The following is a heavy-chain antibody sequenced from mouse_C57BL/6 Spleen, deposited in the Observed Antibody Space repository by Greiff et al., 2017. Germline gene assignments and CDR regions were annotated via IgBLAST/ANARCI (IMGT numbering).Heavy chain of an antibody. CDR1: GYTFTSYW. D-gene: IGHD4-1*01. CDR3: ARSDGTAWFAY. CDR2: IDPSDSYT. V-gene: IGHV1-50*01. J-gene: IGHJ3*01. Sequence: QVQLKQPGAELVKPGASVKLSCKASGYTFTSYWMQWVKQRPGQGLEWIGEIDPSDSYTNYNQKFKGKATLTVDTSSSTAYMQLSSLTSEDSAVYYCARSDGTAWFAYWGQGTLVTVSA.